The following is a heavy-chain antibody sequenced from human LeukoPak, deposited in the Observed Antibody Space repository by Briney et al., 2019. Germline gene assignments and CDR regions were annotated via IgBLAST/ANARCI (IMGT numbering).Heavy chain of an antibody. CDR3: ARARRRGYYYDSSGYYY. CDR1: GYTFTGYY. V-gene: IGHV1-2*02. Sequence: ASVKVSCKASGYTFTGYYMHWVRQAPGQGLEWMGWINPNSGGTNYAQKFQGRVTMTRDTSISTAYMELRSLRSDDTAVYYCARARRRGYYYDSSGYYYWGQGTLVTVSS. CDR2: INPNSGGT. J-gene: IGHJ4*02. D-gene: IGHD3-22*01.